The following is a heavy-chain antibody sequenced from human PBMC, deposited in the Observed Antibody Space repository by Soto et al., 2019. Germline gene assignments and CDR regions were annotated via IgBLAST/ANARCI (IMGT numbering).Heavy chain of an antibody. CDR2: ISYDGSNK. CDR1: GFTFSSYA. Sequence: PGGSRRRSCAASGFTFSSYAMHWVGQAPGKGLEWVAVISYDGSNKYYADSVKGRFTISRDNSKNTLYLQMNSLRAEDTAVYYCARVSTVTIPAGNDYWGQGTLVTVSS. J-gene: IGHJ4*02. V-gene: IGHV3-30-3*01. D-gene: IGHD4-17*01. CDR3: ARVSTVTIPAGNDY.